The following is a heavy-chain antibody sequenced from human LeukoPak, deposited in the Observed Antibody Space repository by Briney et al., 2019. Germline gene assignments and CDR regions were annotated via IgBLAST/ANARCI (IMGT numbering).Heavy chain of an antibody. V-gene: IGHV5-51*01. J-gene: IGHJ4*02. Sequence: GESLKISCKGSGYSFASYWIGWVRQMPGKGLEWMGIIYPGDSDTRYSPSFQGQVTISADKSISTAYLQWSSLKASDTAMYYCARVIRLDTAMVDYWGQGTLVTVSS. CDR2: IYPGDSDT. CDR1: GYSFASYW. D-gene: IGHD5-18*01. CDR3: ARVIRLDTAMVDY.